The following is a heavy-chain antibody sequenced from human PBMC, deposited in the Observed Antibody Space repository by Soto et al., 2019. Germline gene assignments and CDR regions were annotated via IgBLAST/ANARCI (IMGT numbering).Heavy chain of an antibody. J-gene: IGHJ4*02. CDR3: ARSRDGYNNFDY. CDR1: GGTFSSYA. D-gene: IGHD5-12*01. V-gene: IGHV1-69*13. Sequence: GASVKVSCKASGGTFSSYAISWVRQAPGQGLEWMGGIIPIFGTANYAQKFQGRVTITADESTSTAYMELSSLRSEDTAVYYCARSRDGYNNFDYWGQGTLVTVSS. CDR2: IIPIFGTA.